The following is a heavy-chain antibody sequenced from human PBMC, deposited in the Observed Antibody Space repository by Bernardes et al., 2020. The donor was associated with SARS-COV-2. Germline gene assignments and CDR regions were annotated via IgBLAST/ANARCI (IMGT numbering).Heavy chain of an antibody. V-gene: IGHV3-43*01. CDR3: ATERQSLTIFGVGHDAFDF. CDR1: GFIFDDYT. CDR2: VSWDGSTT. D-gene: IGHD3-3*01. Sequence: GGSLRLSCAASGFIFDDYTMHWVRQAPGKGLEWVSLVSWDGSTTDYADSVKGRFIISRDSSRNTLHLQMNSLRKEDTALYYCATERQSLTIFGVGHDAFDFWGQGTMVTVSS. J-gene: IGHJ3*01.